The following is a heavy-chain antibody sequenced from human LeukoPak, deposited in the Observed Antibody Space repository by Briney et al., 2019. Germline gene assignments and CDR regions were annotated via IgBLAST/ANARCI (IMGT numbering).Heavy chain of an antibody. V-gene: IGHV4-30-2*01. J-gene: IGHJ4*02. CDR2: IQYSGRT. CDR1: GGSINSGVYS. CDR3: ARGPYYYGSGSYSYYLDY. D-gene: IGHD3-10*01. Sequence: SETLSLTCTVSGGSINSGVYSWSWIRQRPGKGLEWIGYIQYSGRTYYNPSLKSRVTISVDRSKNQFSLKLNSVTAADTAVYYCARGPYYYGSGSYSYYLDYWGQGTLVTVSS.